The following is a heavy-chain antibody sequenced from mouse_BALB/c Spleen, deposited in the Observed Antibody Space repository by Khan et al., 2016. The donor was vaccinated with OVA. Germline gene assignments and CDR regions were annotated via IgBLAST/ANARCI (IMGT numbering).Heavy chain of an antibody. CDR1: GYSITTDYA. J-gene: IGHJ2*01. Sequence: VQLQQSGPGLVKPSLSLSLTCTVTGYSITTDYAWNWIRQFPGSKLEWMGHISYSGNTKYNPSLKSRISITRDTSKNQFFLQLKSVTTEDTARYYCARIYGGDFDYWGQGTTLTVSS. CDR2: ISYSGNT. CDR3: ARIYGGDFDY. D-gene: IGHD1-1*01. V-gene: IGHV3-2*02.